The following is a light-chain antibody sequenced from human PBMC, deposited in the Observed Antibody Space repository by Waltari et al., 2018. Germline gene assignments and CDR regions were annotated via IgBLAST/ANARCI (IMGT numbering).Light chain of an antibody. V-gene: IGKV1-5*03. Sequence: DIQMTQSPSTLSASVGDRVTITCRASQSISNWLAWYQQKPGKAPKLLIYKASNLESGGPSRFSGSGSGTAFILTINSLQPDDFATYYCQQYNSYSITFGQGTRLEIK. CDR1: QSISNW. J-gene: IGKJ5*01. CDR2: KAS. CDR3: QQYNSYSIT.